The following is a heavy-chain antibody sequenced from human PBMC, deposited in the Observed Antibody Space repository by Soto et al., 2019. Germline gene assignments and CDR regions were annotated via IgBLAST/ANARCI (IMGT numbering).Heavy chain of an antibody. D-gene: IGHD3-3*01. Sequence: QVQLVQSGAEVKKPGSSVTVSCKASGGTFSSYAISWVRQAPGQGLEWMGGLIPIFGTANYAQKFQGRVTITADKSTSTAYMELSSLRSEDTAVYYCARGVTRFLEWLYREYYYGMDVWGQVTTVTVSS. CDR3: ARGVTRFLEWLYREYYYGMDV. CDR1: GGTFSSYA. V-gene: IGHV1-69*06. J-gene: IGHJ6*02. CDR2: LIPIFGTA.